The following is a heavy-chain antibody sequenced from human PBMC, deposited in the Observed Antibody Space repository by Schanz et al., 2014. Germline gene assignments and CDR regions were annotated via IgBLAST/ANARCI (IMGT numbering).Heavy chain of an antibody. Sequence: EVQLVESGGGLVQPGGSLRLSCAASGFTFSGYWMSWVRQAPGEGLVWVANIKLDGSEKYYVDSVKGRFTISRDNAKNTVYLQMTSLRVEDTAVYYCARGGADSAMAHEYWGRGTLVTVSS. CDR1: GFTFSGYW. J-gene: IGHJ4*02. V-gene: IGHV3-7*01. CDR2: IKLDGSEK. D-gene: IGHD5-18*01. CDR3: ARGGADSAMAHEY.